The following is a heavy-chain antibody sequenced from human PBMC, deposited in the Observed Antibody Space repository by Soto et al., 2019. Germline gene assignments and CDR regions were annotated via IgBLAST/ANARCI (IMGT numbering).Heavy chain of an antibody. CDR3: AGVTVLLWFGELGQYFQH. D-gene: IGHD3-10*01. CDR1: GGSISSGGYY. CDR2: IYYSGST. Sequence: ASETLSLTCTVSGGSISSGGYYWSWIRQHPGKGLEWIGYIYYSGSTYYNPSLKSRVTISVDTSKNQFSLKLSSVTAADTAVYYCAGVTVLLWFGELGQYFQHWGQGTLVTVSS. J-gene: IGHJ1*01. V-gene: IGHV4-31*03.